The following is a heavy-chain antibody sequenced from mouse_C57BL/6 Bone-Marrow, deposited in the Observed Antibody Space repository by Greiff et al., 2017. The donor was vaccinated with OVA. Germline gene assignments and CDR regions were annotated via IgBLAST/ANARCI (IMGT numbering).Heavy chain of an antibody. D-gene: IGHD1-1*01. V-gene: IGHV1-55*01. J-gene: IGHJ2*01. CDR2: IYPGSGSI. CDR1: GYTFTSYW. Sequence: QVQLKQPGAELVKPGASVKMSCQASGYTFTSYWLTWVKQRPGQGLEWFGDIYPGSGSINYNEKFKSKATLSVATSSSTAYMQFSRLPSEDSAVYYGANITTVVGYWGQGTTLTVSS. CDR3: ANITTVVGY.